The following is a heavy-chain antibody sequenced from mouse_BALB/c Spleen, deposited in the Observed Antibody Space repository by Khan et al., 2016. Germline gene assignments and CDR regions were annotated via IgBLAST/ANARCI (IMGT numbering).Heavy chain of an antibody. D-gene: IGHD2-4*01. V-gene: IGHV1-69*02. Sequence: QVQLQQPGAELVRPGASVKLSCKASGYTFTSYWINWMKQRPGQGLEWIGNIYPSDIYTNYNQKFKDKATLTVDKSSSTAYMQLSCPTSEDSAIYYCARGESTMIRGFAYWGQGTLVTVSA. J-gene: IGHJ3*01. CDR1: GYTFTSYW. CDR3: ARGESTMIRGFAY. CDR2: IYPSDIYT.